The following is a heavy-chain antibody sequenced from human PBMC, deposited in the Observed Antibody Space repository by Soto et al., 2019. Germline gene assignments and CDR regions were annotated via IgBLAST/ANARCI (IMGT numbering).Heavy chain of an antibody. Sequence: QVQLVQSGAEVKKPGASVKVSCTASGYTFTKYGINWVRQAPGQGLEWMGWISADNGDTNYAQKFQGRVTMTTDTSTSTVSMELKSLISDDTAVYYCARGLAQPLGYWGQGTLVTVSS. CDR1: GYTFTKYG. V-gene: IGHV1-18*01. CDR3: ARGLAQPLGY. CDR2: ISADNGDT. D-gene: IGHD2-2*01. J-gene: IGHJ4*02.